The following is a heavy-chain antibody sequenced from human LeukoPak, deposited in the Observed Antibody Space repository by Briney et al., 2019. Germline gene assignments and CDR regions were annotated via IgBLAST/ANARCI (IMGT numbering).Heavy chain of an antibody. CDR1: GFTFSSYA. D-gene: IGHD4-17*01. CDR3: AKSGTTVTTLAN. Sequence: GGSLRLSCAASGFTFSSYAMSWVRQAPGKGLEWVSLISGDGGSTYYADSVKGRFTISRDNSKNSLYLQMNSLRTEDTALYYCAKSGTTVTTLANWGQGTLVTVSS. CDR2: ISGDGGST. J-gene: IGHJ4*02. V-gene: IGHV3-43*02.